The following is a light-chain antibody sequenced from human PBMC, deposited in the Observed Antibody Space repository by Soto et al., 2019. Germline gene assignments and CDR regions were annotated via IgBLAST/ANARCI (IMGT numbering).Light chain of an antibody. CDR1: QSVSRSY. CDR3: QQYGSSPYT. J-gene: IGKJ2*01. V-gene: IGKV3-20*01. CDR2: GAS. Sequence: EIVLTQSPGTLSLSPGERATLSCMTSQSVSRSYLAWYQQKPGQAPRLIIYGASDRDTGIPDSFSGSGSGKDFTLTISRLEPEDFAVDYCQQYGSSPYTFGQVTKLEIK.